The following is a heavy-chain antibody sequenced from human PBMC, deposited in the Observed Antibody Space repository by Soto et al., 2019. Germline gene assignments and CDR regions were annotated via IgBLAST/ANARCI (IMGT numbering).Heavy chain of an antibody. CDR2: IYPGDSDT. J-gene: IGHJ6*02. Sequence: PGESLKISCKGSGYSFTSYWIGWVRQMPGKGLEWMGIIYPGDSDTRYSPSFQGQVTISADKSISTAYLQWSSLKASDTAMYYCARVPEGYCSSTSCYPSRYYYYYGMDVWGRGTTVTAP. D-gene: IGHD2-2*01. CDR3: ARVPEGYCSSTSCYPSRYYYYYGMDV. CDR1: GYSFTSYW. V-gene: IGHV5-51*01.